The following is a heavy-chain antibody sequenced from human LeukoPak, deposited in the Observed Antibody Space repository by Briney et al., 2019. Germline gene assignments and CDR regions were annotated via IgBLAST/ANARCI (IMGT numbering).Heavy chain of an antibody. J-gene: IGHJ5*02. CDR3: ARELSSWFDP. D-gene: IGHD2/OR15-2a*01. CDR2: IIPIFGTA. Sequence: SVKVPCKASGGTFSSYAISWVRQAPGQGLEWMGGIIPIFGTANYAQKFQGRVTITADESTSTAYMELSSLRSEDTAVYYCARELSSWFDPWGQGTLVTVSS. V-gene: IGHV1-69*13. CDR1: GGTFSSYA.